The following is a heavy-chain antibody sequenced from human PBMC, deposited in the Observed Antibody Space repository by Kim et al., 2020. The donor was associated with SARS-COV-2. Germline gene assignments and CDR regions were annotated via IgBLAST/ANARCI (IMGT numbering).Heavy chain of an antibody. V-gene: IGHV6-1*01. Sequence: YAESVKSRITISPDQSKTPFSLQLNSVTPEDTAVYYCARDAPVGSHFDYWGQGTLVTVSS. CDR3: ARDAPVGSHFDY. J-gene: IGHJ4*02. D-gene: IGHD1-26*01.